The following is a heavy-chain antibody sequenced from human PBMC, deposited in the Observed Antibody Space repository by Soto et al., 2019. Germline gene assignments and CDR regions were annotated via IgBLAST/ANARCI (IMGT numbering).Heavy chain of an antibody. D-gene: IGHD3-9*01. V-gene: IGHV3-53*01. CDR3: ARDNIPRSIFYRYGVDGIPLDY. Sequence: GGSLRLSCAVTDFIVGRNFMTWVRQAPGKGLESVAVIYSGGNTHHADSVKGRFTISRDTSKNTLYLQMNSLRVEDTAVYYCARDNIPRSIFYRYGVDGIPLDYWGQGTLVTGSS. J-gene: IGHJ4*02. CDR1: DFIVGRNF. CDR2: IYSGGNT.